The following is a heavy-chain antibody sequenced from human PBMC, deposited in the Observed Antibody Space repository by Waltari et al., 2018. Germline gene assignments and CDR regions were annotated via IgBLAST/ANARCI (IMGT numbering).Heavy chain of an antibody. V-gene: IGHV3-48*04. CDR2: ISSSSSTI. D-gene: IGHD3-9*01. J-gene: IGHJ4*02. CDR1: GFTFSSYS. Sequence: EVQLVESGGDLVQPGGSLRLSCAASGFTFSSYSMNWVRQAPGKGLEWVSYISSSSSTIYYADSVKGRFTISRDNAKNSLYLQMNSLRAEDTAVYYCARDSYYDILTGPRLDYWGQGTLVTVSS. CDR3: ARDSYYDILTGPRLDY.